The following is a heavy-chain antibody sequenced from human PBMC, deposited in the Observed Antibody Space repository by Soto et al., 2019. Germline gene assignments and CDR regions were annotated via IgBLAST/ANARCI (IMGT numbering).Heavy chain of an antibody. CDR3: ARQSGSSSTLWDI. CDR2: IYPGDSGT. J-gene: IGHJ3*02. D-gene: IGHD6-6*01. CDR1: GYSFTSYW. Sequence: GESLKISCKGSGYSFTSYWIGWVRQMPGKGLEWMGIIYPGDSGTRYSPYFQGQVTISADKSISTAYLQWSSLKASDTAMYYCARQSGSSSTLWDIWGQGTMVTVSS. V-gene: IGHV5-51*01.